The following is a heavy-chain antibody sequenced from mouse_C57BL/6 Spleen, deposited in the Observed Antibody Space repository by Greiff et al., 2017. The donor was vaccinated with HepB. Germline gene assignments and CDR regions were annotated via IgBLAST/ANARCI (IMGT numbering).Heavy chain of an antibody. Sequence: QVQLQQPGAELVKPGASVKLSCTASGYTFTSYWMHWVKQRPGQGLEWIGMIHPNSGSTNYNEKFKSKATLTEDKSSSTAYMQLSSLTSEDSAVYYFSRWLHSYYFDYWGQGTTLTVSS. J-gene: IGHJ2*01. D-gene: IGHD2-2*01. CDR3: SRWLHSYYFDY. V-gene: IGHV1-64*01. CDR2: IHPNSGST. CDR1: GYTFTSYW.